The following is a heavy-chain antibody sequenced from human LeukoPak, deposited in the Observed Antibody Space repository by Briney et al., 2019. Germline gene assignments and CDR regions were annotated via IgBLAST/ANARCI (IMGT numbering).Heavy chain of an antibody. J-gene: IGHJ3*02. D-gene: IGHD3-10*01. CDR2: IYSSGSS. V-gene: IGHV4-59*08. CDR3: ARHRIGSRAFDI. CDR1: GVSISNYF. Sequence: SETLSLTCTVSGVSISNYFWSWIRQPPGKGLEWIGYIYSSGSSNYNPSLKSRVTISVDTSKNQFSLKLPSVTAADTAVYYCARHRIGSRAFDIWGQGTMVTVSS.